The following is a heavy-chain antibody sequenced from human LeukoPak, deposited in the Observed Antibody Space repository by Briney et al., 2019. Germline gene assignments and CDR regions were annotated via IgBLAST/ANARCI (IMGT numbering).Heavy chain of an antibody. Sequence: PSETLSLTCTVSGGSISSSSYYWGWIRQPPGKGLEWIGSMYYSGTYSGSTYQNPSLKSRVTISVDTSKNQFSLKVTSVTTADTALYYCARHTAMGSPLHHWGQGTRVTVSS. D-gene: IGHD5-18*01. V-gene: IGHV4-39*01. CDR1: GGSISSSSYY. CDR2: MYYSGTYSGST. J-gene: IGHJ5*02. CDR3: ARHTAMGSPLHH.